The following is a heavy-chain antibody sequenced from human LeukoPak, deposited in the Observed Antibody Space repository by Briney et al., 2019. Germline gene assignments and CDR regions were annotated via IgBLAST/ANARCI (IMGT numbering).Heavy chain of an antibody. CDR3: ARGGSGWYLGVGRGWFDP. J-gene: IGHJ5*02. CDR1: GYTFTSYA. V-gene: IGHV7-4-1*02. CDR2: INTNTGNP. Sequence: GASVKVSCKASGYTFTSYAMNWVRQAPGLGLEWMGWINTNTGNPTYAQGFTGRFVFSLDTSVSTAYLQISSLKAEDTAVYYCARGGSGWYLGVGRGWFDPRGQGTLVTVSS. D-gene: IGHD6-19*01.